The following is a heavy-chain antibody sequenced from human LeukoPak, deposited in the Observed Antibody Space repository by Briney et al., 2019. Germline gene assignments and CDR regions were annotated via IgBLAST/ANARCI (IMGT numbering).Heavy chain of an antibody. J-gene: IGHJ4*02. CDR3: ARGLHDRSWYGAH. V-gene: IGHV3-30*04. CDR1: GRTFSDYT. CDR2: LPPDGSYQ. D-gene: IGHD6-13*01. Sequence: GGSLRLSCAASGRTFSDYTMQWVRQAPGKGLEWVALLPPDGSYQYYADSLKGRFTISRDNFKNALYLQMNSLRPEDTAVYYCARGLHDRSWYGAHWGQGTLLSVSS.